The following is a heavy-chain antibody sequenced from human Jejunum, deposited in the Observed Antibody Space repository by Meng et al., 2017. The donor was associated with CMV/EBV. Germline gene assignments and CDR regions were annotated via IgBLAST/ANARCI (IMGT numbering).Heavy chain of an antibody. J-gene: IGHJ4*02. V-gene: IGHV4-4*02. CDR1: GGSLSSRNW. Sequence: QVQLQGSGPGLGKPSGTLSLTCAVSGGSLSSRNWWSWVRQPPGKGLEWIGEIYHSGSTNYNPSLKSRVTISADESKNQFSLRLSSVTAADTAVYYCARVGAYCGGDCYHPRWGQGTLVTVSS. CDR2: IYHSGST. CDR3: ARVGAYCGGDCYHPR. D-gene: IGHD2-21*02.